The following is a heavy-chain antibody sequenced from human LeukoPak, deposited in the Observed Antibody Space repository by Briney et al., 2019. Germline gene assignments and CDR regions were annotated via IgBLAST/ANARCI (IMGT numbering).Heavy chain of an antibody. Sequence: SETLSLTCTVSGGSISSYYWSWIRQPAGKGLEWIGRIYTSGSTNYNPSLKSRVTMSVDTSKNQFSLKLGSVTAADTAEYYCAREVVVVVPAATVWFDPWGQGTLVTVSS. CDR3: AREVVVVVPAATVWFDP. V-gene: IGHV4-4*07. CDR2: IYTSGST. J-gene: IGHJ5*02. CDR1: GGSISSYY. D-gene: IGHD2-2*01.